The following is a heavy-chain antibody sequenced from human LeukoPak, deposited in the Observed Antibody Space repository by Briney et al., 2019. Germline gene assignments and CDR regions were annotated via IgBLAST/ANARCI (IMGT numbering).Heavy chain of an antibody. CDR3: ARLDKSSGLGFDY. CDR1: GGSISSGDYY. CDR2: IYYSGST. J-gene: IGHJ4*02. V-gene: IGHV4-30-4*01. D-gene: IGHD6-19*01. Sequence: SQTLSLTCTVSGGSISSGDYYWSWIRQPPGKGLEWIGYIYYSGSTYYNPSLKSRVTISVDTSKNQFSLKLSSVTAADTAVYYCARLDKSSGLGFDYWGQGTLVTVSS.